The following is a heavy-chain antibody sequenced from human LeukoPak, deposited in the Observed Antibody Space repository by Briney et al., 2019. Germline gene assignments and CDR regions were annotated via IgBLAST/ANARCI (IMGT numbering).Heavy chain of an antibody. D-gene: IGHD6-13*01. CDR1: GYTYTSYD. CDR2: MNPNSGNT. J-gene: IGHJ5*02. V-gene: IGHV1-8*02. CDR3: ARDREGSSWYLVNWFDP. Sequence: ASVKVSCKASGYTYTSYDINWVRQATGQGLEWMGWMNPNSGNTGYAQKFQGRVTMTRDTSISTAYMELSRLRSDDTAVYYCARDREGSSWYLVNWFDPWGQGTLVTVSS.